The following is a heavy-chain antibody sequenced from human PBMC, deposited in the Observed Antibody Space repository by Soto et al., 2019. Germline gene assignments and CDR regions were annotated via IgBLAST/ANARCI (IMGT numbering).Heavy chain of an antibody. D-gene: IGHD7-27*01. V-gene: IGHV3-23*01. CDR3: AKEVSLGSTVDLGY. J-gene: IGHJ4*02. CDR2: ISGSGGST. CDR1: GFTFTIFA. Sequence: GGSLRLSCAASGFTFTIFAMSWVRQSPGKGLEWVSTISGSGGSTYYADAVKGRFTISRDNSMGTLYLQMKSLRAEDTAIYYCAKEVSLGSTVDLGYWGQGTLVTVSS.